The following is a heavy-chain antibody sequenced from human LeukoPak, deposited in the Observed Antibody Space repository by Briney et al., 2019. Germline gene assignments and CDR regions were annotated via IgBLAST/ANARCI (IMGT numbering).Heavy chain of an antibody. CDR3: ARGAQTYYDKAPVDY. CDR1: GGSFSGYY. Sequence: PSETLSPTCAVYGGSFSGYYWSWIRQPPGKGLEWIGEINHSGSTNYNPSLKSRVTISVDTSKSQFSLKLNSMTAADTAVYYYARGAQTYYDKAPVDYWGQGTLVTVSS. CDR2: INHSGST. D-gene: IGHD3-22*01. V-gene: IGHV4-34*01. J-gene: IGHJ4*02.